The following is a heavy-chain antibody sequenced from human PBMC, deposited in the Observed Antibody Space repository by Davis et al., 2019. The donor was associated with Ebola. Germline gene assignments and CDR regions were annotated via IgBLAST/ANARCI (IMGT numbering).Heavy chain of an antibody. CDR3: ARHGAVERAFDI. J-gene: IGHJ3*02. V-gene: IGHV4-59*08. D-gene: IGHD1-1*01. Sequence: PSDTLSLTCTVPGVSISSYHWSWIRQPPGKGLEWIGYIHYSGSTNYNPSLKSRVTISVDTSKNQLSRKLTSVTAADTAVYYCARHGAVERAFDIWGQGTMVTVSS. CDR2: IHYSGST. CDR1: GVSISSYH.